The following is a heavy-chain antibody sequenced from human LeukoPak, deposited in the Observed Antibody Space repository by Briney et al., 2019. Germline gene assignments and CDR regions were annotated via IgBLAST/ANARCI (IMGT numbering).Heavy chain of an antibody. CDR3: ARGRQLVVPAAMLYFDY. D-gene: IGHD2-2*01. V-gene: IGHV3-23*01. CDR2: IRGSGGST. Sequence: SGGSLRPSCAASGFTFSSYAMSWVRPAPGEGLEWVSAIRGSGGSTYYADSVKGRFTISRDSSKNTLYLQMNSLRAEDTAVYYCARGRQLVVPAAMLYFDYWGQGTLVTVSS. CDR1: GFTFSSYA. J-gene: IGHJ4*02.